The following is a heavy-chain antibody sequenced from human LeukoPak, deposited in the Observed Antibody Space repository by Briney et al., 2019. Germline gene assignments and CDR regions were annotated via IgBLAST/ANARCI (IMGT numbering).Heavy chain of an antibody. CDR2: IKQDGSEK. CDR3: AKSKTTMVYYFDY. Sequence: GGSLRLSCAASGFTFSTYWMSWARQAPGKGPEWVAYIKQDGSEKDYVDSVKGRFTISRDNAKNSLYLQMNSLRGEDTAVYYCAKSKTTMVYYFDYWGQGTLVTVSS. D-gene: IGHD5-18*01. J-gene: IGHJ4*02. CDR1: GFTFSTYW. V-gene: IGHV3-7*01.